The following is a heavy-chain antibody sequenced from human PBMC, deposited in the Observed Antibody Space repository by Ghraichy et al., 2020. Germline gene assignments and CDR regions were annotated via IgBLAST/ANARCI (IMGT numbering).Heavy chain of an antibody. CDR3: AKGGLNNPYYYYYMDV. CDR2: IYSGGST. V-gene: IGHV3-53*01. Sequence: GGSLRLSCAASGFTVSSNYMSWVRQAPGKGLEWVSVIYSGGSTYYADSVKGRFTISRDNSKNTLYLQMKSLRAEDTAVYYCAKGGLNNPYYYYYMDVWGNGTTVTVSS. J-gene: IGHJ6*03. CDR1: GFTVSSNY. D-gene: IGHD3-10*01.